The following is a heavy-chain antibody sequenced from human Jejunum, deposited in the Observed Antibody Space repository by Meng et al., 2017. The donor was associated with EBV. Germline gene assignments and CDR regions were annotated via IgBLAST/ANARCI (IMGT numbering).Heavy chain of an antibody. V-gene: IGHV3-23*01. D-gene: IGHD2-21*02. Sequence: EVQILESXGGCVKPGGSLRLSCAASGFTFCTFAMYWVSPAAGKGLEWVSAISDSGEKTIYAGSVKGRFTISRDNSETTLSLQMSSLRAEDTAVYYCAKQLGDNLGIDYGGQGTLVTVSS. CDR2: ISDSGEKT. CDR1: GFTFCTFA. CDR3: AKQLGDNLGIDY. J-gene: IGHJ4*02.